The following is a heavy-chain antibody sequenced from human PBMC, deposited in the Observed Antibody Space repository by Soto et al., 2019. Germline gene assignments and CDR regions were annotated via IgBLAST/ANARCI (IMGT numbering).Heavy chain of an antibody. CDR1: GFTFSSYS. J-gene: IGHJ5*02. CDR2: ISRSSSTI. D-gene: IGHD1-26*01. Sequence: EVQLVESGGGLVQPGGSLRLSCAASGFTFSSYSMNWVRQAPGKGLEWVSYISRSSSTIYYADSVKGRFTISRDNAKNSLYLKMNSLGEEDTAVYYCAREGGSLNWCDPWGQGTLVTVYS. V-gene: IGHV3-48*02. CDR3: AREGGSLNWCDP.